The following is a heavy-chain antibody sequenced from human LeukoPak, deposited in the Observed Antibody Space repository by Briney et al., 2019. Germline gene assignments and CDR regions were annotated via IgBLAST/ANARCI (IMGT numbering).Heavy chain of an antibody. CDR1: GGSISSSSDY. J-gene: IGHJ3*02. D-gene: IGHD6-19*01. CDR2: IYYSGST. Sequence: SETLSLTCTVSGGSISSSSDYWGWIRQPPGKGLEWIGSIYYSGSTYYNPSLKSRVTISVDTSKNQFSLQLNSVTPEDTAVYYCARDGKGLVRSFDIWGQGTMVTVSS. V-gene: IGHV4-39*02. CDR3: ARDGKGLVRSFDI.